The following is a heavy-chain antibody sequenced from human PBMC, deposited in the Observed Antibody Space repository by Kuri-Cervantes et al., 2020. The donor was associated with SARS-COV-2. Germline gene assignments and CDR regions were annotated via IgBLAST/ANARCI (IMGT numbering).Heavy chain of an antibody. V-gene: IGHV1-2*02. CDR3: ARHGDYDHLRPHYYYYYYMDV. D-gene: IGHD4-17*01. Sequence: ASVKVSCKASGYTFTGYYMHWVRQAPGQGLEWMGWINPNSGGTNYAQKFQGRVTMTRDTSISTAYMELSRLRSDDTAVYYCARHGDYDHLRPHYYYYYYMDVWGKGTTVTVSS. J-gene: IGHJ6*03. CDR1: GYTFTGYY. CDR2: INPNSGGT.